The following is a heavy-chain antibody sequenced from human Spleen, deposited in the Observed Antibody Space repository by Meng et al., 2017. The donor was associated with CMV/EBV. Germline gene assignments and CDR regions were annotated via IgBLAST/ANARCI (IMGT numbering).Heavy chain of an antibody. J-gene: IGHJ4*02. D-gene: IGHD4-23*01. CDR1: GFTFSAYS. Sequence: LSCSACGFTFSAYSMNWVRQAPGKGLEWVSSISSTSSYIYYADSVKGRFTISRDNAKNSLYLQMNSLRAEDTAVYYCARVSGEAGGAWGQGTLVTVSS. CDR2: ISSTSSYI. V-gene: IGHV3-21*01. CDR3: ARVSGEAGGA.